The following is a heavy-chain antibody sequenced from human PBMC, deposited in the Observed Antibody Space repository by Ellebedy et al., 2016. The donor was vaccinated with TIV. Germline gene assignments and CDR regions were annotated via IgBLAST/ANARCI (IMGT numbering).Heavy chain of an antibody. Sequence: GSLRLSXTVSGDSISSYSWTWIRQPPGKGLEWIGYLFYSGNTNYNPSLKSRVTMSVDTSKNQFSLKLSSMTAADTAVYYCARFDYDVEGYYGLDVWGQGTTVTVSS. V-gene: IGHV4-59*01. D-gene: IGHD3-16*01. J-gene: IGHJ6*02. CDR2: LFYSGNT. CDR3: ARFDYDVEGYYGLDV. CDR1: GDSISSYS.